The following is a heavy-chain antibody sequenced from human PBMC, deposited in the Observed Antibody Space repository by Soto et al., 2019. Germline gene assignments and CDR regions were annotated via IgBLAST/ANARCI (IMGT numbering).Heavy chain of an antibody. D-gene: IGHD3-3*01. J-gene: IGHJ5*02. CDR1: GYTFTSYG. V-gene: IGHV1-18*01. Sequence: ASVKVSCKASGYTFTSYGISWVRQAPGQGLEWMGWISAYNGNTNYAQKHQGRVTMTTDTSTSTAYMELRSLISDDTAVYYCARCEIWNNWFDPWGQGTLVTVSS. CDR2: ISAYNGNT. CDR3: ARCEIWNNWFDP.